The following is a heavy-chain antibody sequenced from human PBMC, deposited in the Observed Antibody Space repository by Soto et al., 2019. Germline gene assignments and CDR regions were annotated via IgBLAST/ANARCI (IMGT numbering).Heavy chain of an antibody. V-gene: IGHV1-69*12. J-gene: IGHJ6*02. Sequence: QVQLVQSGAEVKKPGSSVKVSCKASGGTFSSYAISWVRQAPGQGLEWMGGIIPIFRTPDYAQKFQGRVKITADESTSTAYMELSSLRSEDTAVYYCARDKDRPRLGGNYYYIMDVWGQGTTVTVSS. CDR3: ARDKDRPRLGGNYYYIMDV. D-gene: IGHD5-12*01. CDR1: GGTFSSYA. CDR2: IIPIFRTP.